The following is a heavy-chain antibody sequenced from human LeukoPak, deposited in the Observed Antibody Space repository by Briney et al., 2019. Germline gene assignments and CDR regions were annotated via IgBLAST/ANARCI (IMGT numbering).Heavy chain of an antibody. J-gene: IGHJ6*03. V-gene: IGHV3-30*04. CDR2: ISYDGSNK. CDR3: ARARLQWLVPYYYYMNV. Sequence: PGGSLRLSCAASGFTFSSYAMHWVRQALGKGLEWVAVISYDGSNKYYADSVKGRFTISRDNSKNTLYLQMNSLRAEDTAVYYCARARLQWLVPYYYYMNVWGKGTTVTVSS. D-gene: IGHD6-19*01. CDR1: GFTFSSYA.